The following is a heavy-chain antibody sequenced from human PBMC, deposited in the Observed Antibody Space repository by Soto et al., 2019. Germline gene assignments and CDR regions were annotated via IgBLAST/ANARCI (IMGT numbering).Heavy chain of an antibody. Sequence: PPETLSLTCAVYGGSFSGYYWSWIRQPPGKGLEWIGEINHSGSTNYNPSLKSRVTISVDTSKNQFSLKLSSVTAADTAVYYCARLAARPKGVIDYWGQGTLVTVSS. J-gene: IGHJ4*02. V-gene: IGHV4-34*01. CDR1: GGSFSGYY. CDR2: INHSGST. D-gene: IGHD6-6*01. CDR3: ARLAARPKGVIDY.